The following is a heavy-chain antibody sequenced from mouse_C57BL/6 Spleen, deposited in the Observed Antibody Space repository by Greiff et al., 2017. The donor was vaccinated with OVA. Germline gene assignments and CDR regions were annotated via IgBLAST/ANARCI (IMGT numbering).Heavy chain of an antibody. CDR3: ARAIDYYGSSYYYAMDY. Sequence: DVKLVESGGGLVKPGGSLKLSCAASGFTFSSYAMSWVRQTPEKRLEWVATISDGGSYTYYPDNVKGRFTISRDNAKNNLYLQMSHLKSEDTAMYYCARAIDYYGSSYYYAMDYWGQGTSVTVSS. CDR1: GFTFSSYA. V-gene: IGHV5-4*03. D-gene: IGHD1-1*01. J-gene: IGHJ4*01. CDR2: ISDGGSYT.